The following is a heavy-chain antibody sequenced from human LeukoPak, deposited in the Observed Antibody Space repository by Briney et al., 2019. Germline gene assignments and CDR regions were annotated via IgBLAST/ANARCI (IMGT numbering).Heavy chain of an antibody. CDR2: ISSSSSTI. D-gene: IGHD3-16*01. V-gene: IGHV3-48*04. J-gene: IGHJ3*02. CDR1: GFTFSNAW. CDR3: ARPYDYVWGSTHFDI. Sequence: GGSLRLSCAASGFTFSNAWMSWVRQAPGKGLEWVSYISSSSSTIYYADSVKGRFTISRDNAKNSLYLQMNSLRAEDTAVYYCARPYDYVWGSTHFDIWGQGTMVTVSS.